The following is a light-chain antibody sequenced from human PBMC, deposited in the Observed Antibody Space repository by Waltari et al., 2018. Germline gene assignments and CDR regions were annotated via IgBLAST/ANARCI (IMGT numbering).Light chain of an antibody. J-gene: IGLJ3*02. CDR1: SNNVGSYA. CDR3: STWDYTLSIQV. V-gene: IGLV1-44*01. CDR2: GNS. Sequence: QSALTQEVSVSGTVGQKVTLSCSGNSNNVGSYAVGWYQQISHGAPKTVMFGNSLPSGIPGRFSGSKSGPTAALTISGLQPEDEADYYCSTWDYTLSIQVFGGGTKVSVL.